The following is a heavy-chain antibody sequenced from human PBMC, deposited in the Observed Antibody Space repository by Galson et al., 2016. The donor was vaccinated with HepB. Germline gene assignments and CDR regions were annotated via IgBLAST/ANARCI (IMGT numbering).Heavy chain of an antibody. CDR2: IWYDGSNK. D-gene: IGHD4-23*01. CDR1: GFTFSRNG. CDR3: VRDSWSTVVKATFED. V-gene: IGHV3-33*01. Sequence: SLRLSCAASGFTFSRNGMHWVRQAPGQGLEWVAVIWYDGSNKYYADSVKGRFTISRDNSNNRLYLQMNGLRAEGTARYYCVRDSWSTVVKATFEDWGQGTPVTVSS. J-gene: IGHJ4*02.